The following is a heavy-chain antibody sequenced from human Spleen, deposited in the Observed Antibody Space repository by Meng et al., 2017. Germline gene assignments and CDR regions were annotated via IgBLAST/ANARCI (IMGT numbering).Heavy chain of an antibody. J-gene: IGHJ6*02. CDR3: ARDMVRGVITRMDV. CDR2: INPKSGDT. V-gene: IGHV1-2*06. D-gene: IGHD3-10*01. CDR1: GYNFPDYY. Sequence: ASVKVSCKPSGYNFPDYYIHWVRRAPGQGLEWMGRINPKSGDTHYAQKFQARVTMTGDTSISTAYMELSGLRSDDTAMYYCARDMVRGVITRMDVWGQGTTVTVSS.